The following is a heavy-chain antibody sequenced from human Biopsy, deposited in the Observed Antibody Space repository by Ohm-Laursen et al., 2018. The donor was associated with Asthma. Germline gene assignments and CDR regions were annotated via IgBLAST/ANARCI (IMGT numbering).Heavy chain of an antibody. J-gene: IGHJ2*01. CDR3: TRAVSSSSYWYFDL. CDR1: GDAMSTSGSY. V-gene: IGHV4-39*02. CDR2: IYYSGRT. D-gene: IGHD6-6*01. Sequence: GTLSLTCIVSGDAMSTSGSYWGWIRQSPGKGLEWIGSIYYSGRTYYNPSLESRVTISSDTSKNHFSLKVTSVTAADTAVYYCTRAVSSSSYWYFDLWGRGDLVTVSS.